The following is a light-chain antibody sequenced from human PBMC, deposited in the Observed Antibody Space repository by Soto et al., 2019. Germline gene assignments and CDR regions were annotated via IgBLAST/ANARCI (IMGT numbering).Light chain of an antibody. J-gene: IGKJ1*01. V-gene: IGKV1-5*01. CDR3: QQYRT. CDR1: QSISSW. Sequence: DIPKTPPPSTLSASVGDRLTITCRASQSISSWLAWYQQKPGKAPKLLIYDASSLESGVPSRFSGSGSGTEFTLTISSLQPDDFATYYCQQYRTFGQGTKVDIK. CDR2: DAS.